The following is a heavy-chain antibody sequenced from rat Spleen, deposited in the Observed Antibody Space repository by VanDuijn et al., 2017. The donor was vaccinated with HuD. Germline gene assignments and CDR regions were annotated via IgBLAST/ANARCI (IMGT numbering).Heavy chain of an antibody. CDR3: ATQGELGYFDY. J-gene: IGHJ2*01. D-gene: IGHD5-1*01. V-gene: IGHV5-31*01. CDR2: ISSTGGST. Sequence: EVQLVESGGGLVQPGRSLKLSCVASGFTFDNYWMTWIRQAPGKGLEWIASISSTGGSTYYPDSVRDRFTVSRDNPKSTLYLQMDSLRSEDTATYYCATQGELGYFDYWGQGVMVTVSS. CDR1: GFTFDNYW.